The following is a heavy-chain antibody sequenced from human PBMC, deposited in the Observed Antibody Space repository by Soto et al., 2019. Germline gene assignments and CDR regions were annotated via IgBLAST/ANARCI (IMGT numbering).Heavy chain of an antibody. V-gene: IGHV4-59*01. CDR2: IHHSGRT. CDR3: ARTFYDSVVTLPSELHL. D-gene: IGHD3-3*01. J-gene: IGHJ1*01. Sequence: QVQLQESGPALVKPSETLSLICTVSGGSISTYYWNWIRQTPGKGQEWIGYIHHSGRTNYNPSLRSRVTISVDTSKNQFSLKLTSVTAADSAIYYCARTFYDSVVTLPSELHLWGQGALVTVSS. CDR1: GGSISTYY.